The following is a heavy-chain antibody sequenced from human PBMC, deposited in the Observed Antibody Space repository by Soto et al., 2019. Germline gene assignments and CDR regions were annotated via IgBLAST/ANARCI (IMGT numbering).Heavy chain of an antibody. CDR2: ISYDGSNK. J-gene: IGHJ4*02. Sequence: GESLKISCAASGITLSSYGVHWVRQAPGKGLEWVASISYDGSNKYYVDSVKGRFTISRDNSKNTLWLQMNSLRAEDTAVYYCASVGYGYDSSMVWGQGTQVTVS. D-gene: IGHD3-22*01. CDR3: ASVGYGYDSSMV. V-gene: IGHV3-30-3*01. CDR1: GITLSSYG.